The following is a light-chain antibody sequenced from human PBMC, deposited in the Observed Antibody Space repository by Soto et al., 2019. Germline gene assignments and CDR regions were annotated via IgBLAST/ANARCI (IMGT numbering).Light chain of an antibody. CDR1: QSISSY. V-gene: IGKV1-9*01. Sequence: DIQMTQSPSSLSSSVGDRVTITCRASQSISSYLNWYQQKPGKAPKLLIYAASTLQSGVPSRFSGSGSGTEFTLTISSLQPEDFATYYCQQLRNFGQGTRLEIK. J-gene: IGKJ5*01. CDR2: AAS. CDR3: QQLRN.